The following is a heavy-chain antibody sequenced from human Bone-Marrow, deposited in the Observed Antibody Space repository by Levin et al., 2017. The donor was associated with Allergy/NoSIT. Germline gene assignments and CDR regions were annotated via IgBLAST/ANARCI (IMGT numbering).Heavy chain of an antibody. CDR3: ARDRYKGNTDV. V-gene: IGHV3-33*01. Sequence: GGSLRLSCAASVFLFNNSGIHWVRQSPGRGLEWLAVIFYDGKHRFYADSVKGRFTVSRDNAKNTPYLQMTSLRPDDTGLYYCARDRYKGNTDVWAQGTQVAVSS. CDR2: IFYDGKHR. D-gene: IGHD5-18*01. CDR1: VFLFNNSG. J-gene: IGHJ4*02.